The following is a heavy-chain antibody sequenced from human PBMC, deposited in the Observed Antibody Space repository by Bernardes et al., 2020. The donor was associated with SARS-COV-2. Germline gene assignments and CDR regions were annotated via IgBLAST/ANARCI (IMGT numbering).Heavy chain of an antibody. CDR1: GYPFTGYY. V-gene: IGHV1-2*02. CDR2: INPNSGGT. Sequence: ASVKVSCKASGYPFTGYYIHWVRQAPGQGLEWMGWINPNSGGTNYAQKFQGRVTMTRDTSITTAYMDLSRLGSDDTAYYYCARTRTTISTTGIPVDYWGQGTLVTVSS. J-gene: IGHJ4*02. D-gene: IGHD2-21*02. CDR3: ARTRTTISTTGIPVDY.